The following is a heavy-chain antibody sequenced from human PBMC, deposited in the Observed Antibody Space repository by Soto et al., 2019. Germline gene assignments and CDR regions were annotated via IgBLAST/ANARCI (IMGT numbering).Heavy chain of an antibody. V-gene: IGHV4-31*03. CDR1: GGSISSDNYY. Sequence: QVQLQESGPGLVKPSQTLSLTCTVSGGSISSDNYYWSWIRQHPGKGLEWIGYIYYSGSTYYNPSLKSRVTISVDTSKNQFSLKLSPVTAADTAVYYCARKATVTTCFDYWGQGTLVTVSS. CDR3: ARKATVTTCFDY. D-gene: IGHD4-17*01. J-gene: IGHJ4*02. CDR2: IYYSGST.